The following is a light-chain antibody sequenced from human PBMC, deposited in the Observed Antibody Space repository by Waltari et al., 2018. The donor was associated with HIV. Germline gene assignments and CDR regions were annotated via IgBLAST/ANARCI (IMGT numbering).Light chain of an antibody. CDR3: CSYAGSYTLI. Sequence: QSALTQPRSVSGSPGQSVTISCTGTSSDIRGYNYVTWYQQHPAKAPKLMIYDVSKRPAGVPARFSGSKSGNTASLTISVLQAEDEADYYCCSYAGSYTLIFGGGTELTVL. J-gene: IGLJ2*01. CDR1: SSDIRGYNY. CDR2: DVS. V-gene: IGLV2-11*01.